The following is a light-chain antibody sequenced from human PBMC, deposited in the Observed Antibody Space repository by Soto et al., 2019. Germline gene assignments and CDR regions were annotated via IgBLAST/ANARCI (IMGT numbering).Light chain of an antibody. V-gene: IGKV3-15*01. CDR1: QSVSSD. J-gene: IGKJ5*01. CDR3: QQRIT. Sequence: EIVMTQSPATLSVSPGERATLSCRASQSVSSDLAWYHQKPGQAPRLLIYGASTRSTGIPARFSGSGSGTDFTLAISRLEPEDFAVYYCQQRITFGQGSRLEIK. CDR2: GAS.